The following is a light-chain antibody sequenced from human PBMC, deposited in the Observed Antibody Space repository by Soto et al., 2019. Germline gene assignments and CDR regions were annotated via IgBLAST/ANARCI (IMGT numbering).Light chain of an antibody. CDR3: QQRSNWLYT. V-gene: IGKV3D-20*02. Sequence: EVVLTQSPGTLSLSPGERATLACRASKSVSSYVAWYQQKSGQPPRLLIYGASSRASGIPDRFSGSGSGTDFTLTISRVEPEDFALYYCQQRSNWLYTFGQGTKVDIK. CDR2: GAS. CDR1: KSVSSY. J-gene: IGKJ2*01.